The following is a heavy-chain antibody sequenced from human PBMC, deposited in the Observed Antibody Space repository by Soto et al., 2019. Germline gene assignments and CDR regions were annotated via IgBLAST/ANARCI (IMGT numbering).Heavy chain of an antibody. CDR2: ISYDGSNK. Sequence: LRLSCAASGFTFSSYAMHWVRQAPGKGLEWVAVISYDGSNKYYADSVKGRFTISRDNSKNTLYLQMNSLRAEDTAVYYCARGQRLVRAPFDYWGQGTLVTVSS. J-gene: IGHJ4*02. D-gene: IGHD6-13*01. CDR3: ARGQRLVRAPFDY. CDR1: GFTFSSYA. V-gene: IGHV3-30-3*01.